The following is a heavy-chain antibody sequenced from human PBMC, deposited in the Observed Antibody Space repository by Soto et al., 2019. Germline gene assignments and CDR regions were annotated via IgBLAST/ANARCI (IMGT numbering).Heavy chain of an antibody. V-gene: IGHV4-39*01. CDR3: ARHGNSSGPPETPFDY. J-gene: IGHJ4*02. CDR2: IYYSGST. CDR1: GGSISSSSYY. D-gene: IGHD6-25*01. Sequence: PSETLSLTCTVSGGSISSSSYYWGWIRQPPGKGLEWIGSIYYSGSTYYNPSLKSRVTISVDTSKNQFSLKLSPVTAADTAVYYCARHGNSSGPPETPFDYWGQGTLVTVSS.